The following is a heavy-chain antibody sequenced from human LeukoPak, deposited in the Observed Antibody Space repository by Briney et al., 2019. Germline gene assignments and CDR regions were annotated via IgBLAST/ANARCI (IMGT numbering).Heavy chain of an antibody. V-gene: IGHV4-61*02. CDR1: GNSISSGDYY. J-gene: IGHJ4*02. D-gene: IGHD5-18*01. CDR3: ARDLHPNTAPAY. Sequence: SETLSLTCTVSGNSISSGDYYWSWIRQPAGKGLEWIGRIYTSGSTTYNPSLKSRVTISVDTSKNQFSLKLSSVTAADTAVYYCARDLHPNTAPAYWGQGTLVTVSS. CDR2: IYTSGST.